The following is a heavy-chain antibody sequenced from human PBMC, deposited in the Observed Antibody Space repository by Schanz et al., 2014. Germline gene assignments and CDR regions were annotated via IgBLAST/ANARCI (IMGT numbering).Heavy chain of an antibody. D-gene: IGHD6-19*01. CDR1: GFTFGTFW. Sequence: EVQLVESGGGLLQPGGSLRLSCAASGFTFGTFWMSWVRQAPGKGLEWVANINQDGSDKSYVDSVKGRFTISRDNAKKSLSLQMDSLRAEDTAVYYCARDALAQPGKYNSPWFYFDFWGQGAPVIVSS. CDR3: ARDALAQPGKYNSPWFYFDF. CDR2: INQDGSDK. V-gene: IGHV3-7*01. J-gene: IGHJ4*02.